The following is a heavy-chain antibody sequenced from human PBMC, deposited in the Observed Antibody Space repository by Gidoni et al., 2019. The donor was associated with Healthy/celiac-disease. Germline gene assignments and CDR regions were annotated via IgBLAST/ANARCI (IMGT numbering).Heavy chain of an antibody. CDR3: ARGLYYYDSSGYHPFFDY. V-gene: IGHV4-34*01. CDR2: INHSGST. Sequence: QVQLQQWGAGLLKPSETLSLTCAVDGGSVMCYYWSWIRQPPGKGLEWIGEINHSGSTNYNPSLKSRVTISVDTSKNQFSLKLSSVTAADTAVYYCARGLYYYDSSGYHPFFDYWGQGTLVTVSS. J-gene: IGHJ4*02. CDR1: GGSVMCYY. D-gene: IGHD3-22*01.